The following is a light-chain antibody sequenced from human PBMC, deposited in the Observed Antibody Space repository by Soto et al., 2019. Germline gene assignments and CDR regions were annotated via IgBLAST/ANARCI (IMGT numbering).Light chain of an antibody. CDR1: ESINTS. V-gene: IGKV1-5*03. CDR2: KAS. Sequence: DIEMPQSPSTLSAPVGDRTTMTYRASESINTSLAWYQQKRGRAPKVLIYKASTLETGVPSRFSGSGSETEFTLTISSLQPDDFAAYYCEQYNTYWTFGQGTKVEI. CDR3: EQYNTYWT. J-gene: IGKJ1*01.